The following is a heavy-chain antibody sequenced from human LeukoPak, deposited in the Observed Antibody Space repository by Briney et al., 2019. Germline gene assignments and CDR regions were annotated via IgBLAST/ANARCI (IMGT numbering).Heavy chain of an antibody. CDR3: ARDRAIVVVLIDY. CDR1: GFTFSSYA. Sequence: PGGSLRLSCAASGFTFSSYAMHWVRQAPGKGLEWVAVISYDGSNKYYADSVKGRFTISRDNSKNTLYLQMNSLRAEDTAVYYCARDRAIVVVLIDYWGQGTLVTVSS. CDR2: ISYDGSNK. J-gene: IGHJ4*02. V-gene: IGHV3-30-3*01. D-gene: IGHD3-22*01.